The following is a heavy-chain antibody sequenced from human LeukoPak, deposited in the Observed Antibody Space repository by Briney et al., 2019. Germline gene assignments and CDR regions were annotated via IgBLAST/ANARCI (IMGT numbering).Heavy chain of an antibody. V-gene: IGHV3-21*01. J-gene: IGHJ4*02. CDR3: ARDRYGSIAVAGTKVRDY. CDR1: GFTVSSNY. D-gene: IGHD6-19*01. CDR2: ISSSSSYI. Sequence: GGSLRLSCAASGFTVSSNYMSWVRQAPGKGLEWVSSISSSSSYIYYADSVKGRFTISRDNAKNSLYLQMNSLRAEDTAVYYCARDRYGSIAVAGTKVRDYWGQGTLVTVSS.